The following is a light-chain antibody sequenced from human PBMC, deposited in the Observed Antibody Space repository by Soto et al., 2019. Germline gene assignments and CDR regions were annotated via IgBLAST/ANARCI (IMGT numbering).Light chain of an antibody. V-gene: IGKV3-11*01. CDR2: DAY. CDR1: QSFRGL. J-gene: IGKJ5*01. CDR3: QQRHMWSIT. Sequence: EVVLTQSPVTLSLSPGERATLSCRASQSFRGLLAWYQQKPGQAPRLLIYDAYNRATSIPPRFSGSGSGTDFTLTISSLEPEDSAVYYCQQRHMWSITFGQGTRLEIK.